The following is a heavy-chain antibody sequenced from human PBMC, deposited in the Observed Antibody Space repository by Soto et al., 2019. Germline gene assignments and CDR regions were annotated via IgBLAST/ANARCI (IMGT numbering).Heavy chain of an antibody. CDR1: GFTFSSYA. CDR2: ISGSGGST. J-gene: IGHJ3*02. Sequence: GGSLRLSCAASGFTFSSYAMSWVRQAPGKGLEWGAAISGSGGSTYYADSVKGRFTISRDNSKNTLYLQMNSLRAEDTAVYYCAKPCRADSYYDRPTGQYAFDIWGQGTMVTVSS. V-gene: IGHV3-23*01. CDR3: AKPCRADSYYDRPTGQYAFDI. D-gene: IGHD1-26*01.